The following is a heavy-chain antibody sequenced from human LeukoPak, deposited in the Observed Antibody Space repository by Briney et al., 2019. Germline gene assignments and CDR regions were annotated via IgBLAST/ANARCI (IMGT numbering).Heavy chain of an antibody. CDR1: GFTFSHYA. D-gene: IGHD3-10*01. CDR2: INGGEDGT. CDR3: TRSLNYFTSGTSRRDFDS. Sequence: AGSLRLSCTASGFTFSHYAMIWVRQPPGKGLEWVSAINGGEDGTYYADSVKGRFTISRDNSKNILFLQMNNLRAEDTALYYCTRSLNYFTSGTSRRDFDSWGQGTLVTVSS. V-gene: IGHV3-23*01. J-gene: IGHJ4*02.